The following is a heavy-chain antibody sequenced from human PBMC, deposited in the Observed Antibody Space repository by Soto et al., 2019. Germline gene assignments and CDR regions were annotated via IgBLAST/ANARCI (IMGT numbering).Heavy chain of an antibody. V-gene: IGHV4-59*01. CDR3: ARADIVLVPAAPFYYYYGMDV. CDR1: GGSISSYY. Sequence: QVQLQESGPGLVKPSETLSLTCTVSGGSISSYYWSWIRQPPGKGLEWIGYIYYSGSTNYNPSLKGRVTISVDTSKNQFSLKLSSVTAADTAVYYCARADIVLVPAAPFYYYYGMDVWGQGTTVTVSS. J-gene: IGHJ6*02. CDR2: IYYSGST. D-gene: IGHD2-2*01.